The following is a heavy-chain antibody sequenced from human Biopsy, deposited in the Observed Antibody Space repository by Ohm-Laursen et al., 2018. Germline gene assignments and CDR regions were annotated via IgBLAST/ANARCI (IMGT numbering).Heavy chain of an antibody. CDR2: IDVSDYNT. CDR1: GFTFPTYA. D-gene: IGHD1-14*01. J-gene: IGHJ5*01. V-gene: IGHV3-23*01. Sequence: SLRLSCSASGFTFPTYAMNWVRQAPGKGLGWVAHIDVSDYNTYYADSVRGRFTISRDNSKQMVHLEINSLTADDTAVYYCVKQWGGYNFDSWGQGTLVTVSS. CDR3: VKQWGGYNFDS.